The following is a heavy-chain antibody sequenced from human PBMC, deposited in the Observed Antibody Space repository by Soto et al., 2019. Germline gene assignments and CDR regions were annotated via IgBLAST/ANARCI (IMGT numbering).Heavy chain of an antibody. D-gene: IGHD6-19*01. CDR3: ARDLGGCPDY. CDR1: GYTFTSYA. V-gene: IGHV1-3*01. Sequence: QVQLVQSGAEVKKPGASVKVSCKTSGYTFTSYAMHWVRQAPGQRLEWMGWINAGNGNTKYSQKFQGRVTITIDTSASTSYMELSSLRSEVTAIYYCARDLGGCPDYWGQGTLVTVSS. J-gene: IGHJ4*02. CDR2: INAGNGNT.